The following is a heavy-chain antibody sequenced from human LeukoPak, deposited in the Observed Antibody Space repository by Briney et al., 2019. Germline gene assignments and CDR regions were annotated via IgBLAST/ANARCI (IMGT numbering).Heavy chain of an antibody. D-gene: IGHD5-12*01. V-gene: IGHV1-46*01. CDR3: ASNSGYDRVLWI. CDR2: INPSGGST. CDR1: GYTFTSYY. J-gene: IGHJ3*02. Sequence: ASVKVSCXASGYTFTSYYMHWVRQAPGQGLEWMGIINPSGGSTSYAQKFQGRVTMTRDTSTSTVYMELSSLRSEDTAVYYCASNSGYDRVLWIWGQGTMVTVSS.